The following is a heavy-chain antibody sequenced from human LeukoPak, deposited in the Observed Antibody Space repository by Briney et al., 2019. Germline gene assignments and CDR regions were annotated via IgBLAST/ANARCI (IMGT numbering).Heavy chain of an antibody. CDR2: ISGDGDRT. CDR3: ARGRGYSYAVFDY. J-gene: IGHJ4*02. CDR1: GCTFSSYG. Sequence: GGSLRLSCAASGCTFSSYGMRWVRQAPGKGLEYVSTISGDGDRTYYANSVKDRFTISGDNSKNTLYLQIGSLRAEDMAVYYCARGRGYSYAVFDYWGQGTLVTVSS. V-gene: IGHV3-64*01. D-gene: IGHD5-18*01.